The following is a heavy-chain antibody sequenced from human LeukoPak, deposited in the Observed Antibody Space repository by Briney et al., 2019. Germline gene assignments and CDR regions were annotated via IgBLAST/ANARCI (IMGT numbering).Heavy chain of an antibody. CDR3: ARVDGRSGYYYASAY. V-gene: IGHV4-30-4*08. D-gene: IGHD3-22*01. Sequence: TSQTLSLTCTVSGGSISSGGYYWSWIRQHPGKGLEWIGYIYYSGSTYYNPSLKSRVTISVDTSKNQFSLKLSSVTAADTAVYYCARVDGRSGYYYASAYWGQGTLVTVSS. CDR2: IYYSGST. CDR1: GGSISSGGYY. J-gene: IGHJ4*02.